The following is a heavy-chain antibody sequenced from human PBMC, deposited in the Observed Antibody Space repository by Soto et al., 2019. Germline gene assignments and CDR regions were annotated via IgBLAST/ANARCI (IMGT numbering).Heavy chain of an antibody. V-gene: IGHV1-2*02. D-gene: IGHD2-15*01. J-gene: IGHJ6*02. CDR3: ARDMGDCSGGSCYSLEYYYYSMDV. CDR2: INPNSGGT. Sequence: QVQLVQSGAEVKKPGASVKVSCKASGYTFTGYYMHWVRQAPGQGLEWMGWINPNSGGTNYAQKFQGRVTITRDTSISTAYMELSRLRSDDTAVYYCARDMGDCSGGSCYSLEYYYYSMDVWGQGTTVTVSS. CDR1: GYTFTGYY.